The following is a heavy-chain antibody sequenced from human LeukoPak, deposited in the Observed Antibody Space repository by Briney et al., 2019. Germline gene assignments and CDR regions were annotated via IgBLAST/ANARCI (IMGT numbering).Heavy chain of an antibody. J-gene: IGHJ4*02. CDR3: AKDFEWLRLGYYFDY. CDR2: ISSRSATI. V-gene: IGHV3-48*01. CDR1: GFTFSSYS. Sequence: PGGSLRLSCAASGFTFSSYSMNWVRQAPGKGLEWVSYISSRSATIYYADSVKGRFTISRDISKNTLYLQMNSLRAEDTAVYYCAKDFEWLRLGYYFDYWGQGTLVTVSS. D-gene: IGHD5-12*01.